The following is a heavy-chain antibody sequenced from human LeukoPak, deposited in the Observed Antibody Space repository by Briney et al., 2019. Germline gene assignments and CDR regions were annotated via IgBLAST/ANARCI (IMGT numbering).Heavy chain of an antibody. Sequence: SETLSLTCTVSGGSITSDYWSWIRQPPGKGLEWIGYMYYSGSTNYNPSLKSRVTISVDMSKNQFSLKLSSVTAADTAVYYCASRGSFGYFDYWGQGTLVTVSS. J-gene: IGHJ4*02. V-gene: IGHV4-59*08. CDR3: ASRGSFGYFDY. CDR1: GGSITSDY. CDR2: MYYSGST. D-gene: IGHD1-26*01.